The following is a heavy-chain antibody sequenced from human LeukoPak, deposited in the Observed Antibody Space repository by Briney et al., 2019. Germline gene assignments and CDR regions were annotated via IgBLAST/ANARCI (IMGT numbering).Heavy chain of an antibody. V-gene: IGHV4-39*01. CDR1: VGSISSSRYY. J-gene: IGHJ5*02. CDR3: ARHEYSGSYYGLSWFDP. Sequence: KPSETLSLTCTVSVGSISSSRYYWGWIRQPPGKGLEWIGSIYYSGSTYYNPSLKSRVTISVDTSKNQFSLKLSSVTAADTAVYYCARHEYSGSYYGLSWFDPWGQGTLVTVSS. D-gene: IGHD1-26*01. CDR2: IYYSGST.